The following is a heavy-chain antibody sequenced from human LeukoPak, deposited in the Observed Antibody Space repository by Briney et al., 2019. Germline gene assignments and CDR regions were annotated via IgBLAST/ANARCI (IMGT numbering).Heavy chain of an antibody. J-gene: IGHJ4*02. Sequence: PGRSLSLSCAASGFTFSSYSMHCVRQAPGRGLEWAAVITYDGSNKYYAHSVTGRFTLSRDTSKHTLYLQMNRLRDEDTYVYDCAIDSSRIAVSCKRGEYWGQGAMVTVSS. D-gene: IGHD6-19*01. CDR1: GFTFSSYS. V-gene: IGHV3-30*04. CDR3: AIDSSRIAVSCKRGEY. CDR2: ITYDGSNK.